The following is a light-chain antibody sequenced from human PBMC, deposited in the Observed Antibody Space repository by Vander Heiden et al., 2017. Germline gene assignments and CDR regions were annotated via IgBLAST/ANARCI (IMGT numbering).Light chain of an antibody. CDR2: AAS. CDR1: QSISSY. J-gene: IGKJ2*01. V-gene: IGKV1-39*01. CDR3: QQNYSNHPYT. Sequence: DIQMTQSPSSLSASVGDRVTITSRASQSISSYLNWYQQKPGKAPKLLIYAASSLQSGVPSRFSGSGYGTDFTLTISSLQPEDFAAYYCQQNYSNHPYTFGPGTKLEIK.